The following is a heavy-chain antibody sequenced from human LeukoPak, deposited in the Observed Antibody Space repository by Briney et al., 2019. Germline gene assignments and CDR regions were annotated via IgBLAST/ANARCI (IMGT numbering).Heavy chain of an antibody. Sequence: PSETLSLTCAVYGGSFSGYYWSWIRQPPGKGLEWIGKINHSGGTNYNPSLKSRVTISVDTSKNQFSLKLSSVTAADTAVYYCARGEDVVVPAAKQPLDVWGKGTTVTVSS. CDR1: GGSFSGYY. J-gene: IGHJ6*04. V-gene: IGHV4-34*01. CDR2: INHSGGT. D-gene: IGHD2-2*01. CDR3: ARGEDVVVPAAKQPLDV.